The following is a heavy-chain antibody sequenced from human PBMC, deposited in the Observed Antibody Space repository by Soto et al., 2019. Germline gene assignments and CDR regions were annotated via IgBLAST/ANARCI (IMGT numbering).Heavy chain of an antibody. Sequence: ASVEVSCKASGYTFTSYAMHWVRQAPGQRLEWMGWINAGNGNTKYSQKFQGRVTITRDTSASTAYMELSSLRSEDTAVYYCASGDSGWYYFDYWGQGTLVTVSS. J-gene: IGHJ4*02. D-gene: IGHD6-19*01. V-gene: IGHV1-3*01. CDR2: INAGNGNT. CDR1: GYTFTSYA. CDR3: ASGDSGWYYFDY.